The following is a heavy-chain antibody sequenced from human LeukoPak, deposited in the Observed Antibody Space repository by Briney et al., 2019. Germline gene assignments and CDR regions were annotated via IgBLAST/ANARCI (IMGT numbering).Heavy chain of an antibody. J-gene: IGHJ5*02. Sequence: PSETLSLTCTVSGGSIRSSYYYWGWIRQPPGKGLEWIGEINHSGSTNYNPSLKSRVTISVDTSKNQFSLKLSSVTAADTAVYYCARDPDSSGYYDWFDPWGQGTLVTVSS. V-gene: IGHV4-39*07. CDR3: ARDPDSSGYYDWFDP. CDR1: GGSIRSSYYY. D-gene: IGHD3-22*01. CDR2: INHSGST.